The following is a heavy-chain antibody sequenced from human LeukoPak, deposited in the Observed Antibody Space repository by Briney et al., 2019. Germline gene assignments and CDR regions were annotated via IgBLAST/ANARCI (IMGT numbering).Heavy chain of an antibody. V-gene: IGHV1-2*02. CDR2: ISPNSGAT. CDR3: ARDDPNSGYDYDY. J-gene: IGHJ4*02. Sequence: ASVKVSCTASGYTFTDYDIQWVRRAPGQGLEWMAWISPNSGATDYAQTFQGRFAMTRDASMSTAYMEVTGLTAADTAVYYCARDDPNSGYDYDYWGQGTLVTVSS. D-gene: IGHD5-12*01. CDR1: GYTFTDYD.